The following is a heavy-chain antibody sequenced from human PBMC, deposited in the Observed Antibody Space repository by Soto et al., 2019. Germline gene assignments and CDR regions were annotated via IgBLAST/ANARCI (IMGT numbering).Heavy chain of an antibody. Sequence: GASVKVSCKASGYTFASYYIHWVRQAPGQGLEWVGIINPSGGSTIYAQKFQGRVTMTRDTSTSTVYMELSSLRSEDTAVYYCARPQVRTGYYVYYYYYPMDVWGQGTTVTVSS. CDR1: GYTFASYY. CDR2: INPSGGST. J-gene: IGHJ6*02. V-gene: IGHV1-46*01. D-gene: IGHD3-9*01. CDR3: ARPQVRTGYYVYYYYYPMDV.